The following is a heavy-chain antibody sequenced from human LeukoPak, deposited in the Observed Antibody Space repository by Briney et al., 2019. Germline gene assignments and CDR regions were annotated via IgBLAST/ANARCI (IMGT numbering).Heavy chain of an antibody. CDR1: GYTFTGYY. CDR3: ARELDYGSGRPISYGIDY. V-gene: IGHV1-2*02. J-gene: IGHJ4*02. Sequence: ASVKVSCKASGYTFTGYYMHWVRQAPGQGLEWMGWINPNSGGTNYAQKFQGRVTMTRDTSISTAYMELSRLRSDDTAVYYCARELDYGSGRPISYGIDYWGQGTLVTVSS. D-gene: IGHD3-10*01. CDR2: INPNSGGT.